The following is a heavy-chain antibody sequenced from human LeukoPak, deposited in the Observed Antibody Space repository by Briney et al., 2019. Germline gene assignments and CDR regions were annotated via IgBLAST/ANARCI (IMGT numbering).Heavy chain of an antibody. CDR2: VFFTEGT. J-gene: IGHJ4*02. D-gene: IGHD2-8*01. CDR3: ARELYHFDR. Sequence: PSGTLSLTCSVSGGSIRNHHWTWIRQSPGKGLGWIGHVFFTEGTNYSPSLRGRITISADRSKNQIYLKLGSVTAADTAVYYCARELYHFDRWGQGALVTVSS. V-gene: IGHV4-59*11. CDR1: GGSIRNHH.